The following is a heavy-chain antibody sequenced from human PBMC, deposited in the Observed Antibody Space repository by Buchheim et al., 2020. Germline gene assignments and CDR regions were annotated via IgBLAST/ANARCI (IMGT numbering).Heavy chain of an antibody. J-gene: IGHJ2*01. CDR1: GFTCSSYC. CDR3: ARAAGSCGYFGL. CDR2: IKQDGSEK. Sequence: VQLVESGGGLVQPGGSLRLSCVASGFTCSSYCMTWVRQAPGKGLEWVANIKQDGSEKYYVDSVKGRFAISRDNAKNSLYLQLNSLGPGGTAVYYCARAAGSCGYFGLWGRGTL. D-gene: IGHD1-26*01. V-gene: IGHV3-7*04.